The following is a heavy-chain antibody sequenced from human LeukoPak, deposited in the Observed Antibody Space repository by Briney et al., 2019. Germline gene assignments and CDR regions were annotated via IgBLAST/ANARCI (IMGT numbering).Heavy chain of an antibody. D-gene: IGHD3-9*01. CDR3: ARGGYFDWLSHPYYYYYMDV. J-gene: IGHJ6*03. V-gene: IGHV1-46*01. CDR2: INPSGGST. CDR1: GYTFTSYY. Sequence: ASVKVSCKASGYTFTSYYMHWVRQAPGQGLEWMGIINPSGGSTSYAQKFQGRVTMTRDTSTSTVYMELSSLRSEDTAVYYCARGGYFDWLSHPYYYYYMDVWGKGTTVTISS.